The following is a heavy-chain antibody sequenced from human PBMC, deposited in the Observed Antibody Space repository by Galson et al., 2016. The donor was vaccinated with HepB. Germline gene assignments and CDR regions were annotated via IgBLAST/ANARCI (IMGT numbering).Heavy chain of an antibody. CDR1: GFTFSMYG. J-gene: IGHJ6*04. CDR2: IRAGGEST. CDR3: AKDIRPVKATLDYYFYAMDV. Sequence: LRLSCAASGFTFSMYGMDWVRQAPGKGLEWVSAIRAGGESTSYADSVKGRFTISRANSKDTLYLQMDNLRADDTAVYYCAKDIRPVKATLDYYFYAMDVWGSGTTVTVSS. V-gene: IGHV3-23*01. D-gene: IGHD1-1*01.